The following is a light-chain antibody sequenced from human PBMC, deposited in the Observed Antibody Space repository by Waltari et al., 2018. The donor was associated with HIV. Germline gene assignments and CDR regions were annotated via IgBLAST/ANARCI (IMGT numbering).Light chain of an antibody. Sequence: QSVLTQPPSVSGAPGQRVTIPCTGSNANIGAGYDVHWYHQLPGTAPKLLIYGNINRPSGVPDRFSGSKSGTSASLAITGLQAEDEADYYCQSYDSSLSGVVFGGGTKLTVL. J-gene: IGLJ2*01. V-gene: IGLV1-40*01. CDR3: QSYDSSLSGVV. CDR1: NANIGAGYD. CDR2: GNI.